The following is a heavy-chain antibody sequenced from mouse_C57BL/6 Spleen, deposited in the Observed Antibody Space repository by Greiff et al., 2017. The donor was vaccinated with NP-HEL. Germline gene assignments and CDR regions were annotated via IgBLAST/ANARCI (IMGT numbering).Heavy chain of an antibody. CDR3: AGGIYYGSSYYFDY. D-gene: IGHD1-1*01. CDR1: GYSFTGYY. V-gene: IGHV1-42*01. Sequence: VQLKESGPELVKPGASVKISCKASGYSFTGYYMNWVKQSPEKSLEWIGEINPSTGGTTYNQKFKAKATLTVDKSSSTAYMQLKSLTSEDSAVYYCAGGIYYGSSYYFDYWGQGTTLTVSS. CDR2: INPSTGGT. J-gene: IGHJ2*01.